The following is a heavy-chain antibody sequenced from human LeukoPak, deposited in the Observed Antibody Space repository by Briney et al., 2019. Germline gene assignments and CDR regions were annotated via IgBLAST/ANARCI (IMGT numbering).Heavy chain of an antibody. J-gene: IGHJ4*02. Sequence: ASVKVSCKASGYTFTSYDINWVRQTTGQGLEWMGWMNPGSGNTGYAQKFQGRVIMTRNTSISTVYMEVSGLRSEDTAVYYCTRGGIIILGVATVVDYWGQGTLVTVSS. CDR1: GYTFTSYD. D-gene: IGHD3/OR15-3a*01. CDR3: TRGGIIILGVATVVDY. CDR2: MNPGSGNT. V-gene: IGHV1-8*01.